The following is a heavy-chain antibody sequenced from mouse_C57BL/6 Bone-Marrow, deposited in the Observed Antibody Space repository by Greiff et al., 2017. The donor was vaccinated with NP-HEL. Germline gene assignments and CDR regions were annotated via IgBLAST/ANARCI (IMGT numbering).Heavy chain of an antibody. Sequence: QVQLQQSGPELVKPGASVKISCKASGYAFSSSWMNWVKQRPGKGLEWIGRIYPGDGDTNYNGKFKGKATLTADKSSSTAYMQLSSLTSEDSAVYFCARDPSVYGSTWYFDVWGTGTTVTVSS. CDR1: GYAFSSSW. V-gene: IGHV1-82*01. D-gene: IGHD1-1*01. CDR2: IYPGDGDT. J-gene: IGHJ1*03. CDR3: ARDPSVYGSTWYFDV.